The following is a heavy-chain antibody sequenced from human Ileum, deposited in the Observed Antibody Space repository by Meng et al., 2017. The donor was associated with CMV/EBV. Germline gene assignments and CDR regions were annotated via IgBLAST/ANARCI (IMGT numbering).Heavy chain of an antibody. D-gene: IGHD5-18*01. CDR2: MWHTGAT. V-gene: IGHV4-30-2*01. CDR3: ARGSGYTYGYDY. J-gene: IGHJ4*02. CDR1: GGSISGGGYS. Sequence: QLQLQESGSGLVKPSQTLSLTCAVSGGSISGGGYSWTWIRQPPGKGLEWIGYMWHTGATYYNPSLKSRVTISVDRSKNQFSLNLNSVTAADTAVYYCARGSGYTYGYDYWGQGTLVTVYS.